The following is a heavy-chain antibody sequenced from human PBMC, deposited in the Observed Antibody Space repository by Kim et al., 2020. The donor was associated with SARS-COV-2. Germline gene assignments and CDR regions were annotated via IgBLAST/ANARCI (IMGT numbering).Heavy chain of an antibody. D-gene: IGHD6-19*01. J-gene: IGHJ3*02. V-gene: IGHV1-18*01. CDR3: ARRDSSGWYGYAFDI. CDR2: ISAYNGNT. CDR1: GYTFTSYG. Sequence: ASVKVSCKASGYTFTSYGISWVRQAPGQGLEWMGWISAYNGNTNYAQKLQGRVTMTTDTSTSTAYMELRSLRSDDTAVYYCARRDSSGWYGYAFDIWGQGTMVTVSS.